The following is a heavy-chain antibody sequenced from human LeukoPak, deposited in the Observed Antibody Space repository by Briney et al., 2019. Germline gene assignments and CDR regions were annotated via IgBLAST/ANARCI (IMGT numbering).Heavy chain of an antibody. D-gene: IGHD6-6*01. J-gene: IGHJ4*02. CDR2: IKQDESEK. CDR3: IRASGPVHYFED. V-gene: IGHV3-7*03. CDR1: GFTFSSYW. Sequence: GGSLRLSCAASGFTFSSYWMSWFRQAPGKGLEWVANIKQDESEKYYADSVKGRFTISRDNAKNSLYLQMNSLKTEDTGVYYCIRASGPVHYFEDWGQGTLVTVSS.